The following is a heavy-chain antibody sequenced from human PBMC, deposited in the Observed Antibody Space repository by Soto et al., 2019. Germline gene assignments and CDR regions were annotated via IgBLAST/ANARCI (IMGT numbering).Heavy chain of an antibody. J-gene: IGHJ4*02. CDR2: MSYDGSTE. V-gene: IGHV3-30-3*01. CDR1: EFAFSSYA. Sequence: PGGSLRLSCAASEFAFSSYAIHWVRQAPGKGLEWVSVMSYDGSTEYYADSVKGRFTISRDNSKNTLYLQMNNLRPEDTAVYYCARASRYCSYGVCLGDFDYWGQGTLVTVSS. D-gene: IGHD2-8*01. CDR3: ARASRYCSYGVCLGDFDY.